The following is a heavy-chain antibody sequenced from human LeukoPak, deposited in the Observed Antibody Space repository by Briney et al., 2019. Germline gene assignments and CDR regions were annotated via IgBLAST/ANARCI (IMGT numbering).Heavy chain of an antibody. J-gene: IGHJ4*02. D-gene: IGHD5-24*01. CDR3: ASLSRDGYNSNFDY. V-gene: IGHV4-59*01. Sequence: SETLSLTCTVSGGSISTYYWSWIRQPPGKGLEWIGYISYSGSTNYNPSLRSRVTISVDTSKNQFSLKLSSVTAADTAVYYCASLSRDGYNSNFDYWGQGTLVTVSS. CDR2: ISYSGST. CDR1: GGSISTYY.